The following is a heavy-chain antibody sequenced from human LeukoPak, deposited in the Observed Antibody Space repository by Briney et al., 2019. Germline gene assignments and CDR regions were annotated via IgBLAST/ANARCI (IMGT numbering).Heavy chain of an antibody. CDR1: GYTFTSYG. Sequence: GASVKVSCKASGYTFTSYGISWVRQAPGQGLEWMGWISAYNGNTNYAQKLQGRVTMTTDTSTSTAYMELRSLRSDDTAVYFCARGKDPGMAMGPDFDSWGQGTLVTVSS. CDR3: ARGKDPGMAMGPDFDS. J-gene: IGHJ4*02. D-gene: IGHD6-13*01. V-gene: IGHV1-18*01. CDR2: ISAYNGNT.